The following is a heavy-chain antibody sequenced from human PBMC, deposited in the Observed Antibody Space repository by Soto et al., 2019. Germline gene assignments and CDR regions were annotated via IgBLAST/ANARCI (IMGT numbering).Heavy chain of an antibody. Sequence: SETLSLPCTVSGGSISSYCWSWFRQPPGKGLEWIGYMHYNGYTSYNPSLRSRVTISVDTSKNQFSLKLTSVTVADTALYYCATRTFGSNAFFDTWGQGALVTVSS. CDR3: ATRTFGSNAFFDT. J-gene: IGHJ4*02. D-gene: IGHD3-10*01. CDR1: GGSISSYC. CDR2: MHYNGYT. V-gene: IGHV4-59*08.